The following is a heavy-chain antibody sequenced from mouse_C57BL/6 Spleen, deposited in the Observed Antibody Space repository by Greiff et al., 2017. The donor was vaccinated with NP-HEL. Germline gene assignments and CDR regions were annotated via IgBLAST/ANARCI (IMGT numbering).Heavy chain of an antibody. CDR3: ARSSYYGSSFYSMDY. D-gene: IGHD1-1*01. Sequence: VQLQQSGPELVKPGASVKLSCKASGYTFTSYDINWVKQRPGQGLEWIGWIYPRDGSTKYTEKLKGKATLTVDTSYSTVYLELHSLKSEDYAVYFCARSSYYGSSFYSMDYWGQGTSVTVSS. J-gene: IGHJ4*01. CDR2: IYPRDGST. V-gene: IGHV1-85*01. CDR1: GYTFTSYD.